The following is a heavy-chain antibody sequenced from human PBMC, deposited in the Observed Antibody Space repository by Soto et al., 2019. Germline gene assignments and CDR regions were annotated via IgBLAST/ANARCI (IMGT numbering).Heavy chain of an antibody. CDR2: IYATGTT. D-gene: IGHD1-1*01. V-gene: IGHV4-4*07. J-gene: IGHJ5*02. CDR1: GASISGFY. Sequence: SETLSLTCTVSGASISGFYWSWIRKSAGKGLEWIGRIYATGTTDYNPSLKSRVMMSVDTSQKQFSLKLRSVTAADTAVYYCVRDGTKTLRDWFDPWGQGISVTVSS. CDR3: VRDGTKTLRDWFDP.